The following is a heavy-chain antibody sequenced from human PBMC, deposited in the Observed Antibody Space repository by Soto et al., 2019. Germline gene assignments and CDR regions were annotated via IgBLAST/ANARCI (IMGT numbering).Heavy chain of an antibody. CDR2: ISYDGSNK. Sequence: PGGSLRLSCAASGFTFSSYGMHWVRQAPGKGLEWVAVISYDGSNKYYADSVKGRFTISRDNSKNTLYLQMNSLRAEDTAVYYCAKVGIPVLWFGELSTYFDYWGQGTLVTVSS. V-gene: IGHV3-30*18. D-gene: IGHD3-10*01. J-gene: IGHJ4*02. CDR3: AKVGIPVLWFGELSTYFDY. CDR1: GFTFSSYG.